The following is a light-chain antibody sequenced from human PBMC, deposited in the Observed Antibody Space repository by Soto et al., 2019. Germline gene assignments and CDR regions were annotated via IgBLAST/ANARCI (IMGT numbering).Light chain of an antibody. Sequence: QSVLTQPPSASGSHGQSVTISCTGTSSDVGGYNYVSWYQQHPGKAPTLMIYEVSKRPSGVPDRFSGSKSGNTASLTVSGLQAEDEADYYCSSYAGSNHFVIFGGGTKLTVL. CDR1: SSDVGGYNY. V-gene: IGLV2-8*01. CDR3: SSYAGSNHFVI. CDR2: EVS. J-gene: IGLJ2*01.